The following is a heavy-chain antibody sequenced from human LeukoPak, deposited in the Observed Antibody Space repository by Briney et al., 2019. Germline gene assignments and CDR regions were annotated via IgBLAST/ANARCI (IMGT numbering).Heavy chain of an antibody. CDR1: GGTFSSYA. J-gene: IGHJ4*02. D-gene: IGHD3-22*01. Sequence: SVKVSCKASGGTFSSYAISWVRQAPGQGLEWMGRIIPILGIANYAQKFQGRVTITADKSTSTAYMELSSLRSEGTAVYYCATSATIVVVSYYFDYWGQGTLVTVSS. V-gene: IGHV1-69*04. CDR3: ATSATIVVVSYYFDY. CDR2: IIPILGIA.